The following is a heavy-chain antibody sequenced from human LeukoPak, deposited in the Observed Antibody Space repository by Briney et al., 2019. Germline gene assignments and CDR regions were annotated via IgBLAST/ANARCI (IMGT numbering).Heavy chain of an antibody. D-gene: IGHD3-22*01. CDR3: ARHLAPSSGYLTLDF. CDR2: IYYTGIS. CDR1: GGSISPYY. J-gene: IGHJ4*02. V-gene: IGHV4-59*08. Sequence: ETLSLTCTVSGGSISPYYWSWIRQSPGKGLEWIAHIYYTGISDHNPSLKSRVTISADTSKNQFSLKLSSVTAADTAIYYCARHLAPSSGYLTLDFWGQGTLVTVSS.